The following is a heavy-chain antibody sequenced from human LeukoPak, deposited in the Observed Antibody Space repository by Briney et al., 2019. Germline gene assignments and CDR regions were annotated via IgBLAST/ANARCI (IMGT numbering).Heavy chain of an antibody. CDR2: ISSSGST. CDR3: AREGLGFDY. Sequence: SETLSLTCTVSGDSISSGDYYWSWIRQPAGKGLEWIGRISSSGSTNYNPSLKSRVTMSVDTSKNQFSLKLSSVTAADTAVYYCAREGLGFDYWGQGTLVTVSS. CDR1: GDSISSGDYY. J-gene: IGHJ4*02. D-gene: IGHD3-22*01. V-gene: IGHV4-61*02.